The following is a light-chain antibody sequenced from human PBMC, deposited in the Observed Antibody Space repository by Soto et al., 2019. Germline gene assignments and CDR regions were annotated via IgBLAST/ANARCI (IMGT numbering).Light chain of an antibody. CDR2: EGS. CDR3: CSYAGSSTYVV. Sequence: QSALTQPASVSGSPGQSITISCTRTSSDVGSYNLVSWYQQHPGKAPKLKIYEGSKRPSGVSNRFSGSKSRNTASLTISGLQAEDEADYYCCSYAGSSTYVVFGGGTKLTVL. J-gene: IGLJ2*01. CDR1: SSDVGSYNL. V-gene: IGLV2-23*01.